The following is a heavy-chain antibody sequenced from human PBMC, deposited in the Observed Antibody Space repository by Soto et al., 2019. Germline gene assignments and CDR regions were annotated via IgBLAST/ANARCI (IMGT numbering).Heavy chain of an antibody. CDR1: GWSFSGYD. Sequence: SETLSLTCGAYGWSFSGYDWIWIRPPPGKGLEWIGEINHSGSTNYNPSLKSRVTISVDTSKNQFSLKLSSVTAEDTAVYYCARDGITIFGVVIVRYYGMDVWGQGTTVTVS. CDR3: ARDGITIFGVVIVRYYGMDV. CDR2: INHSGST. V-gene: IGHV4-34*01. D-gene: IGHD3-3*01. J-gene: IGHJ6*02.